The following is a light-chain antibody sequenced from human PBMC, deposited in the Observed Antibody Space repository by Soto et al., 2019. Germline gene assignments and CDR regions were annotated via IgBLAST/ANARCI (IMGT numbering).Light chain of an antibody. J-gene: IGLJ1*01. CDR2: GNN. CDR1: NSNVGSNT. CDR3: ATWDDSLNGYV. V-gene: IGLV1-44*01. Sequence: HCLLAQPPSGSGTPGQRVTISCSGSNSNVGSNTVHWYQHLPVTAPKLLIYGNNQRPSGVPDRFSGSTSGTSASLAISGLRSEDESDYYCATWDDSLNGYVFGTGTKVTVL.